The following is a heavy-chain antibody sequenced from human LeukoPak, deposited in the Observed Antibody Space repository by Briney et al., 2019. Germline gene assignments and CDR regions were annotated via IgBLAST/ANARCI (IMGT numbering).Heavy chain of an antibody. D-gene: IGHD3-22*01. Sequence: SETLSLTCTVSGGSISSSSYYWGWIRQPPGKGLEWIGSIYYSGSTSYNPSLKSRVTMTVDTSQNQFSLKLNSVTAADTAVYYCARNASTMIVPGGWFDPWGQGTLVTVSS. V-gene: IGHV4-39*01. CDR3: ARNASTMIVPGGWFDP. CDR2: IYYSGST. J-gene: IGHJ5*02. CDR1: GGSISSSSYY.